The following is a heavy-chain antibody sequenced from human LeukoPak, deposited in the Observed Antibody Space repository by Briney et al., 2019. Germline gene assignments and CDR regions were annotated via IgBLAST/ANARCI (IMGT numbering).Heavy chain of an antibody. V-gene: IGHV1-69*05. CDR3: ARDNGYSSSWYGSTALDY. D-gene: IGHD6-13*01. J-gene: IGHJ4*02. CDR1: GGTFSSYA. CDR2: IIPIFGTA. Sequence: GASVKVSCKASGGTFSSYAISWVRQAPGQGLEWMGGIIPIFGTANYAQKFQGRVTITTDESTSTAYMELSSLRSEDTAVYYCARDNGYSSSWYGSTALDYWGQGTLVTVSS.